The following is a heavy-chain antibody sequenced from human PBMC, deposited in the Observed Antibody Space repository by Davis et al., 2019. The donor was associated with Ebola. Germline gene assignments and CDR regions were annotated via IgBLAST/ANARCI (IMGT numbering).Heavy chain of an antibody. J-gene: IGHJ3*02. CDR2: INPNDCRT. V-gene: IGHV1-46*03. CDR3: TTPGGQDSGYDVFDI. D-gene: IGHD5-12*01. CDR1: GYTFTNYY. Sequence: ASVKVSCKASGYTFTNYYMHWVRQAPGQGLEWMGMINPNDCRTIYAQKFQGRVTVTRDTSTTTVYMDLSSLRSEDTALYYCTTPGGQDSGYDVFDIWGQGTIVTVSS.